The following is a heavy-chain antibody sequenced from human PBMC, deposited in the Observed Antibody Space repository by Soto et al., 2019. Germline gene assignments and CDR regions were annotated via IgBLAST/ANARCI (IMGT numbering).Heavy chain of an antibody. V-gene: IGHV1-24*01. CDR1: GYTLNEVA. CDR2: FDPDEAET. J-gene: IGHJ5*02. D-gene: IGHD4-17*01. CDR3: TTYHGDYNFDH. Sequence: HVQLVQSGAEVKKPGASVKVSCKVSGYTLNEVAMHWVRQAPGKGLEWLGGFDPDEAETIYAQHFQGRVTMTEDTSTDTVDMELSSLRSEDTALYFCTTYHGDYNFDHWGQGTLVTVSS.